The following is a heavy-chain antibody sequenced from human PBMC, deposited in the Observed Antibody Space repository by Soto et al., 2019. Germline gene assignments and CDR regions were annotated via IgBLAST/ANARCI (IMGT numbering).Heavy chain of an antibody. V-gene: IGHV3-48*01. Sequence: GGSLRLSCSASGFTFSAYSMNWVRQAPGKGLEWVSYIGGISSTITYADSVKGRFTISRDNAKNSLFLQMNSLRAEDTAVYYCARDLDYAFDYWGQGARVTVPS. CDR3: ARDLDYAFDY. CDR2: IGGISSTI. J-gene: IGHJ4*02. D-gene: IGHD4-17*01. CDR1: GFTFSAYS.